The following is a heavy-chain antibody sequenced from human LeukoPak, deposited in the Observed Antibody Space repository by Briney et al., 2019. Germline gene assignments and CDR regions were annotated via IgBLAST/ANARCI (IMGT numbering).Heavy chain of an antibody. CDR2: ISSSSSYT. J-gene: IGHJ4*02. D-gene: IGHD1-26*01. Sequence: GGSLRLSCAASGFTFSDYYMSWIRQAPGKGLEWVSYISSSSSYTNYADSAKGRFTISRENARNLMYMQMNGLRAEDTAVYYCASFSERYAVDYWGQGTLVTVSS. V-gene: IGHV3-11*06. CDR1: GFTFSDYY. CDR3: ASFSERYAVDY.